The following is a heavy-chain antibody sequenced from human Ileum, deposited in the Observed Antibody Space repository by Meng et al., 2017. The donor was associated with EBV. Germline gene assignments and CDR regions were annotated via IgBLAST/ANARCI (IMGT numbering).Heavy chain of an antibody. CDR2: IHHTEST. D-gene: IGHD3-22*01. CDR1: GGSISSSNW. CDR3: ARESYSDSSGYYSLDY. Sequence: QVQVREPGPGLVKPSGTLSLTCAVSGGSISSSNWWSWVRQAPGKGLEWIGEIHHTESTNYNPSLKSRVTISVDKSKNQFSLKLSSVTAADTAVYYCARESYSDSSGYYSLDYWGQGSLVTVSS. J-gene: IGHJ4*02. V-gene: IGHV4-4*02.